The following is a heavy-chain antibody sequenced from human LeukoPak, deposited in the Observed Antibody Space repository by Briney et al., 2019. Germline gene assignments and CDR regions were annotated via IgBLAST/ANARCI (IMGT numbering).Heavy chain of an antibody. Sequence: PGGSLRLSCAASGFTFSDYYMGWIRQAPGKGLEWVSSISSGSTYTNYADSVKGRFTISRDNAKNSLYLQMNSLRAEDTAVYYCARVRGSGSSYWYFNLWGRGTLVTVSS. V-gene: IGHV3-11*05. CDR2: ISSGSTYT. D-gene: IGHD3-3*01. CDR1: GFTFSDYY. CDR3: ARVRGSGSSYWYFNL. J-gene: IGHJ2*01.